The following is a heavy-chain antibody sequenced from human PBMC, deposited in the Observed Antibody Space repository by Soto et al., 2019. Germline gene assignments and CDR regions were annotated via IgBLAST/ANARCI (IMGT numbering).Heavy chain of an antibody. V-gene: IGHV4-59*01. J-gene: IGHJ6*02. D-gene: IGHD2-8*01. CDR2: IYYSGST. Sequence: TSETLSLTCTVSGGSISSYYWSWIRQPPGKGLEWIGYIYYSGSTNYNPSLKSRVTTSVDTSKNQFSLKLSSVTAADTAVYYCARDIMGTNYYYYGMDVWGQGTTVTVSS. CDR3: ARDIMGTNYYYYGMDV. CDR1: GGSISSYY.